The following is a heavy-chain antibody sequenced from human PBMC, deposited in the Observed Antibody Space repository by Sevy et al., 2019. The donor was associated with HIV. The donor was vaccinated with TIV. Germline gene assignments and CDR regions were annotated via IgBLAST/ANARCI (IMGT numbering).Heavy chain of an antibody. CDR2: IIPIFGTA. CDR3: ARDAAAGLGGWFDP. D-gene: IGHD3-16*01. CDR1: GGSYA. Sequence: ASVKVSCKASGGSYAISWVRQAPGQGLEWMGGIIPIFGTANYAQKFQGRVTITADESTNTAYMELSSLGSEDTAVYYCARDAAAGLGGWFDPWGQGTLVTVSS. V-gene: IGHV1-69*13. J-gene: IGHJ5*02.